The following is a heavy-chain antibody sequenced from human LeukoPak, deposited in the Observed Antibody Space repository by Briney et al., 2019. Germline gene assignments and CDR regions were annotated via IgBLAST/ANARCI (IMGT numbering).Heavy chain of an antibody. J-gene: IGHJ6*02. CDR3: ARGKQLVWLNYYGMDV. D-gene: IGHD6-6*01. CDR2: IYTTGST. V-gene: IGHV4-4*07. Sequence: SETLSLTCTVSGDSISSYYWSWIRQPAGKGLEWIGRIYTTGSTDYNPSLKSRVTMSVDTSKNQFSLKLSSVTAADTAVYYCARGKQLVWLNYYGMDVWGQGTTVTVSS. CDR1: GDSISSYY.